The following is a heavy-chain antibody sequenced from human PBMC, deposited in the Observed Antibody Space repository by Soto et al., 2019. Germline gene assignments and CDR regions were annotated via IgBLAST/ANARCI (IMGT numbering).Heavy chain of an antibody. V-gene: IGHV3-23*01. Sequence: PGGSLRLSCAASGFTFSSYAMSWVRKAPGKGLEWVSAISGSGGSTYYADSVKGRFTISRDNSKNTLYLQMNSLRAEDTAVYYCANDRSVAAAGISPLWVYWGQGTLVTVSS. CDR3: ANDRSVAAAGISPLWVY. CDR2: ISGSGGST. CDR1: GFTFSSYA. D-gene: IGHD6-13*01. J-gene: IGHJ4*02.